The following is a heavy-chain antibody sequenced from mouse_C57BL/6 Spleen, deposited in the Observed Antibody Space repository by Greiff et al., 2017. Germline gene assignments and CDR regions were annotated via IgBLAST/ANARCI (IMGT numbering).Heavy chain of an antibody. CDR1: GFTFSSYG. V-gene: IGHV5-6*02. J-gene: IGHJ3*01. CDR2: ISSGGSYT. Sequence: DVKLVESGGDLVKPGGSLKLSCAASGFTFSSYGMSWVRQTPDKRLEWVATISSGGSYTYYPDSVKGRFTISRDNAKNTLYLQMSSLKSEDTAMYYCARHGNSNGWFAYWGQGTLVTVSA. D-gene: IGHD2-5*01. CDR3: ARHGNSNGWFAY.